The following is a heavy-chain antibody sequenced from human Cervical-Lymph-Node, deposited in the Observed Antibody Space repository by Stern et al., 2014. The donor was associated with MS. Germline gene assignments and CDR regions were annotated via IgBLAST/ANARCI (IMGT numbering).Heavy chain of an antibody. V-gene: IGHV3-33*01. D-gene: IGHD3-22*01. CDR2: TWNDGGNK. CDR1: GFTFRSYG. Sequence: VQLVESGGGVVKPGRSLRLSCAASGFTFRSYGMHWGRQAPGKGLEWVADTWNDGGNKSYEDSVKGRFTISRDNSKNTLYLQMNSLRAEDTAVYYCARETYYYDSSGSLDYWGQGTLVTVSS. CDR3: ARETYYYDSSGSLDY. J-gene: IGHJ4*02.